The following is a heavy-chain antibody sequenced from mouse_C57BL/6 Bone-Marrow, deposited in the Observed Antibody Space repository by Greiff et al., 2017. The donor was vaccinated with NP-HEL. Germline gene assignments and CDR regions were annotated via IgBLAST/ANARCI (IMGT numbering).Heavy chain of an antibody. J-gene: IGHJ3*01. Sequence: QVQLQQPGAELVKPGASVKLSCKASGYTFTSYCMHWVKQRPGQGLEWIGMIHPNSGSTNYNEKFKSKATLTVDKSSSTAYMQLSSLTSEDSAVYYCARTYYSNSWFAYWGQGTLVTVSA. CDR1: GYTFTSYC. CDR3: ARTYYSNSWFAY. V-gene: IGHV1-64*01. CDR2: IHPNSGST. D-gene: IGHD2-5*01.